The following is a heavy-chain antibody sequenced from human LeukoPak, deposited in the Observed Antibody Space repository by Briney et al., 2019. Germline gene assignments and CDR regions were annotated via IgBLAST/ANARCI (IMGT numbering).Heavy chain of an antibody. D-gene: IGHD6-13*01. CDR2: INHSGST. CDR3: ARETAGSSWTHYYYYYYMDV. Sequence: SETLSLTCTVSGGSISSYYWSWIRQPPGKGLEWMGEINHSGSTNYNPSLKSRVTISVDTSKNQFSLKLSSVTAADTAVYYCARETAGSSWTHYYYYYYMDVWGKGTTVTISS. V-gene: IGHV4-59*12. J-gene: IGHJ6*03. CDR1: GGSISSYY.